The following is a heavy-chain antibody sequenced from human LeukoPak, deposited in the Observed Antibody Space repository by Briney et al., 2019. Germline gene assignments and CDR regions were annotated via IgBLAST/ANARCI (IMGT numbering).Heavy chain of an antibody. CDR3: ARERAAPRYCSSTSCQNYYYYGMDV. Sequence: GGSLRLSCAASGFTFSSYAMHWVRQAPGKGLEYVSAISSNGGSTYYANSVKGRFTISRGNSKNTLYLQMGSLRAEDMAVYYCARERAAPRYCSSTSCQNYYYYGMDVWGQGTTVTVSS. CDR2: ISSNGGST. J-gene: IGHJ6*02. D-gene: IGHD2-2*01. CDR1: GFTFSSYA. V-gene: IGHV3-64*01.